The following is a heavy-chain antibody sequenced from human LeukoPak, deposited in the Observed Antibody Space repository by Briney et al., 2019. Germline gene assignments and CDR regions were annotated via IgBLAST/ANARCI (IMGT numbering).Heavy chain of an antibody. CDR2: IIPIFGTA. Sequence: SVKVSCKXSGGTFISYAINWVRQAPGQGLEWVGRIIPIFGTANYAQKFQGRVTITTDESTSTAYMELSSLRSEDTAVYYCARGVSGYQGYYNMDVWDKGTTVTVSS. J-gene: IGHJ6*03. CDR1: GGTFISYA. V-gene: IGHV1-69*05. D-gene: IGHD3-22*01. CDR3: ARGVSGYQGYYNMDV.